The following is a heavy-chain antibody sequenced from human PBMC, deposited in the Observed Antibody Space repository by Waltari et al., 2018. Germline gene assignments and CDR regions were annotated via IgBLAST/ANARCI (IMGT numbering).Heavy chain of an antibody. D-gene: IGHD3-22*01. V-gene: IGHV3-74*01. Sequence: EVQLVESGGGLVQPGGSLRLSCAASGFPFSSYWMHWVRQAPGKGLVWVSRINSDGSSTSYADSVKGRFTISRDNAKNTLYLQMNSLRAEDTAVYYCARGHYDSSGYPYYFDYWGQGTLVTVSS. CDR1: GFPFSSYW. CDR3: ARGHYDSSGYPYYFDY. J-gene: IGHJ4*02. CDR2: INSDGSST.